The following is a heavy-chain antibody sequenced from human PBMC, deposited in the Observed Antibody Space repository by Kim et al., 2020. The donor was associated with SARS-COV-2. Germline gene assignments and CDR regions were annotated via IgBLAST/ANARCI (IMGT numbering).Heavy chain of an antibody. CDR2: IYYSGST. Sequence: SETLSLTCTVSGGSISSYYWSWIRQPPGKGLEWIGYIYYSGSTNYNPSLKSRVTISVDTSKNQFSLKLSSVTAADTAVYYCASLGTQGRDYWGQGTLVTVSS. J-gene: IGHJ4*02. CDR3: ASLGTQGRDY. V-gene: IGHV4-59*01. CDR1: GGSISSYY.